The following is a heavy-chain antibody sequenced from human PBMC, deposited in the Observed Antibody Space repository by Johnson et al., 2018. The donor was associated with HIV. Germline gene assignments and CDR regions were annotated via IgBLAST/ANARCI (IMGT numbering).Heavy chain of an antibody. CDR3: AKGSLVGPNDAFDI. Sequence: VQLVESGGGVVQPGKSLRLSCAASGFTFSSYDMHWVRQAPGKGLEWVSLISWDGGSTYYADSVKGRFTISRDNSKNSLYLQMNSLRTEDTALYYCAKGSLVGPNDAFDIWGQGTMVTVSS. D-gene: IGHD3-16*02. CDR2: ISWDGGST. J-gene: IGHJ3*02. V-gene: IGHV3-43*01. CDR1: GFTFSSYD.